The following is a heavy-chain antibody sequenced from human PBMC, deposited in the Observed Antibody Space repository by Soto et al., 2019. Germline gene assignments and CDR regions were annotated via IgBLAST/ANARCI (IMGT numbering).Heavy chain of an antibody. V-gene: IGHV5-51*01. Sequence: PGESLKISCQGSGYSFTSYWIGWVRQMPGKGLEWMGIIYPGDSDTRYSPSFQGQVTVSADKSISTAYLQWSSLKASDTAMYYCARRRYSSSSAEAYYGMDVWGQGTTVTVSS. CDR2: IYPGDSDT. J-gene: IGHJ6*02. CDR3: ARRRYSSSSAEAYYGMDV. D-gene: IGHD6-6*01. CDR1: GYSFTSYW.